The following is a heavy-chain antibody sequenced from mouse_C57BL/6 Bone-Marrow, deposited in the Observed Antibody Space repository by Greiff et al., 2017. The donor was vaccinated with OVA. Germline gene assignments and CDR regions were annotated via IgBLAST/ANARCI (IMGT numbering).Heavy chain of an antibody. CDR3: ARGDYDVWFAY. CDR2: IYPRSGNT. J-gene: IGHJ3*01. Sequence: VQGVESGAELARPGASVKLSCKASGYTFTSYGISWVKQRTGQGLEWIGEIYPRSGNTYYNEKFKGKATLTADKSSSTAYMELRSLTSEDSAVYFCARGDYDVWFAYWGQGTLVTVSA. CDR1: GYTFTSYG. V-gene: IGHV1-81*01. D-gene: IGHD2-4*01.